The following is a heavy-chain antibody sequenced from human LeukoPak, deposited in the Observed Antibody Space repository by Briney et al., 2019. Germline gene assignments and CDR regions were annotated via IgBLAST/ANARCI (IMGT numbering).Heavy chain of an antibody. J-gene: IGHJ5*02. CDR1: GYTFTSYG. CDR3: ARVSGIYSNYLGWFDP. D-gene: IGHD4-11*01. CDR2: ISAYNGNT. Sequence: ASVTVSCKASGYTFTSYGISWVRQAPGQGLEWMGWISAYNGNTNYAQKLQGRVTMTTDTSTSTAYMELRSLRSDDTAVYYCARVSGIYSNYLGWFDPWGQGTLVTVSS. V-gene: IGHV1-18*01.